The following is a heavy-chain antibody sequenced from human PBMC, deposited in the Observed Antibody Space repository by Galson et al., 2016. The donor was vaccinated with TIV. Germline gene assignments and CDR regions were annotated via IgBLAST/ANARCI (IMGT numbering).Heavy chain of an antibody. J-gene: IGHJ4*02. CDR1: GVTFNSYA. Sequence: SVKVSCKASGVTFNSYAISWVRQAPGQGLEWMGGITAIFRTANYAQKFQGRVTITADESTSTAYMDLSRLRSEDTAVYYCARGRNYYESGAYWDWGQGTLVTVSS. D-gene: IGHD3-22*01. CDR2: ITAIFRTA. V-gene: IGHV1-69*13. CDR3: ARGRNYYESGAYWD.